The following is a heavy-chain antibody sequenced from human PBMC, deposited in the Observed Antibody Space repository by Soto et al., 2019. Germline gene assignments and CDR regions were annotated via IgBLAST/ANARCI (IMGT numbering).Heavy chain of an antibody. CDR3: ARSLMEGDY. D-gene: IGHD3-10*01. V-gene: IGHV1-46*03. J-gene: IGHJ4*02. CDR1: GYTFTSSY. CDR2: INPNGGSX. Sequence: QVQLIQSGAEVKKPGASVKVSCKASGYTFTSSYIHWVRQAPGQGLEWMAIINPNGGSXXXXXXXXXXXXXXXXXXXSTVYMELSSLTSEDTAVYYCARSLMEGDYWGQGTLVTVSS.